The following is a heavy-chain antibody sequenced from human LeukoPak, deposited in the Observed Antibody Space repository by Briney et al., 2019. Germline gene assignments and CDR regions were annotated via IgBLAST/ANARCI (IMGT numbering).Heavy chain of an antibody. Sequence: SVKVPCKASGGTFSSYAISWVRQAPGQGLEWMGGIIPIFGTANYAQKFQGRVTITADESTSTAYMELSSLRSEDTAVYYCARDPLVVVAATYYYYYGMDVWGQGTTVTVSS. CDR2: IIPIFGTA. CDR1: GGTFSSYA. D-gene: IGHD2-15*01. CDR3: ARDPLVVVAATYYYYYGMDV. J-gene: IGHJ6*02. V-gene: IGHV1-69*13.